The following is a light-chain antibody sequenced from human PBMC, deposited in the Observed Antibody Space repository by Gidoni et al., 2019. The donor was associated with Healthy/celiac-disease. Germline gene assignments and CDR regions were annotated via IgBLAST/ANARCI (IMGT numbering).Light chain of an antibody. CDR1: QSVLYSSNNKNY. V-gene: IGKV4-1*01. CDR2: WAS. Sequence: DLVMTQSPDSLAVSLGEWATINCKASQSVLYSSNNKNYLAWYQQKPGQPPKLLIYWASTRESGVPDRFSGSGSGTDFTLTISSLQAEDVAVYYCQQYYSTPPITFGQGTRLEIK. CDR3: QQYYSTPPIT. J-gene: IGKJ5*01.